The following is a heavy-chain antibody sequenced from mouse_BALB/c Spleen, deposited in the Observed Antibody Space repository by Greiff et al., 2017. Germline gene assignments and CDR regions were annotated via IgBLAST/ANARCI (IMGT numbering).Heavy chain of an antibody. D-gene: IGHD3-3*01. CDR3: TEGRRFAY. CDR1: GYTFTSYW. V-gene: IGHV1S22*01. CDR2: IYPGSGST. J-gene: IGHJ2*01. Sequence: LQQPGSELVRPGASVKLSCKASGYTFTSYWMHWVKQRPGQGLEWIGNIYPGSGSTNYDEKFKSKATLTVDTSSSTAYMQLSSLTSEDSAVYYCTEGRRFAYWGQGTTLTVSS.